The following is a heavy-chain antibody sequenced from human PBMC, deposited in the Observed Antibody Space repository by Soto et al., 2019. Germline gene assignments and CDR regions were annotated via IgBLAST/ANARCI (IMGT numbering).Heavy chain of an antibody. J-gene: IGHJ3*02. V-gene: IGHV3-30-3*01. D-gene: IGHD2-8*02. CDR2: ISSDGSNT. Sequence: QVQLVESGGGVVQPGTSLRLSCEASEFTFSDSALHWVRQAPAKGLEWVAVISSDGSNTIYADSVKGRFTASRDNSKNTAHLQMNRLRPDATAVYYCAINGDCASVHCDRAFHMWGQGTTVNVS. CDR3: AINGDCASVHCDRAFHM. CDR1: EFTFSDSA.